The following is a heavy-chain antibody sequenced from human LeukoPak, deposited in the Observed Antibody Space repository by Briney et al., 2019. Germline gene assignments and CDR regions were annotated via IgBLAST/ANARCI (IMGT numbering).Heavy chain of an antibody. CDR2: INAGNGNT. CDR3: ARDSESHMVWSYYGMDV. J-gene: IGHJ6*02. V-gene: IGHV1-3*01. CDR1: GYTFTSYY. D-gene: IGHD3-3*01. Sequence: ASVKVSCKASGYTFTSYYMHRVRQAPGQRPEWMGWINAGNGNTKYSQKFQGRVTITRDTSASIAHMEMSSLRSEDTAVYYCARDSESHMVWSYYGMDVWGQGTSVTVSS.